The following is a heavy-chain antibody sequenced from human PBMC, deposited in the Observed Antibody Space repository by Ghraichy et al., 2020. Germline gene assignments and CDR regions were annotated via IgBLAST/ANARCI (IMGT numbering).Heavy chain of an antibody. CDR2: IYPGDSDP. D-gene: IGHD2-8*01. CDR1: GYSFTSYW. V-gene: IGHV5-51*01. J-gene: IGHJ6*02. Sequence: GESLNISCKGSGYSFTSYWIGWVRQMPGKGLEWMGIIYPGDSDPRYSPSFQGQVTISADKSISTAYLQWSSLKASDSAMYYCARRMVAQPKNYYFYYYGLDVWGQGTTVTVSS. CDR3: ARRMVAQPKNYYFYYYGLDV.